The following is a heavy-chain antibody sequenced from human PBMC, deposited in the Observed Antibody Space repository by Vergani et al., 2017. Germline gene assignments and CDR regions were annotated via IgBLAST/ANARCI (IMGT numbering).Heavy chain of an antibody. J-gene: IGHJ4*02. CDR3: ARDLRGLVIDFDY. CDR2: IWYDGSNK. CDR1: GFTFSCYG. Sequence: SGFTFSCYGMHWVRQAPGKGLEWVAVIWYDGSNKYYADSVKGRFTISRDNSKNTLYLQMNSLRAEDTAVYYCARDLRGLVIDFDYWGQGTLVTVSS. D-gene: IGHD1-26*01. V-gene: IGHV3-33*01.